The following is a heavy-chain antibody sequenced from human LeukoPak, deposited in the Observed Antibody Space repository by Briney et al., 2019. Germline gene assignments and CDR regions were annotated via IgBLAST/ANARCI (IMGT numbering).Heavy chain of an antibody. CDR1: GGTFSSYA. V-gene: IGHV1-69*13. D-gene: IGHD3-22*01. CDR3: ARGYYDRSGWAYPNGGWFDP. Sequence: SVKVSCKASGGTFSSYAISWVRQAPGQGLEWMGGIIPIFGTANYAQKFQGRVTITADEFTSTASMELSSRRSEDTAVYYCARGYYDRSGWAYPNGGWFDPWGQGTLVIVSS. J-gene: IGHJ5*02. CDR2: IIPIFGTA.